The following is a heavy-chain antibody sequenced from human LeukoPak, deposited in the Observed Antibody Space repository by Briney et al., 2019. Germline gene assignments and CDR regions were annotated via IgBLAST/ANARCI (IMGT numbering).Heavy chain of an antibody. CDR2: ISVSGNTV. V-gene: IGHV3-11*04. CDR1: GFTFSDYF. J-gene: IGHJ3*02. CDR3: SRGGGSTGVFGI. Sequence: GGSLRLSCTASGFTFSDYFVNWVRLTPGKRLEWISYISVSGNTVYYADSVRGRFSISRDFAGNSVYLQMNSLRVDDAAVYYCSRGGGSTGVFGIWGQGTLVTVSS. D-gene: IGHD2-15*01.